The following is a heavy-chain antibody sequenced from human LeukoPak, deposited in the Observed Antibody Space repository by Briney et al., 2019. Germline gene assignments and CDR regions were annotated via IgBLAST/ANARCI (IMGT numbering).Heavy chain of an antibody. J-gene: IGHJ4*02. D-gene: IGHD6-19*01. CDR3: ARGRILYSSGWPFDY. CDR1: GGSFSGYY. Sequence: PSETLSLTCAVYGGSFSGYYWSWIRQPPGKGLEWIGEINHSGSTNYNPSLKSRVTISVDTSKNKFSLKLSSVTAADTAVYYCARGRILYSSGWPFDYWGQGTLVTVSS. CDR2: INHSGST. V-gene: IGHV4-34*01.